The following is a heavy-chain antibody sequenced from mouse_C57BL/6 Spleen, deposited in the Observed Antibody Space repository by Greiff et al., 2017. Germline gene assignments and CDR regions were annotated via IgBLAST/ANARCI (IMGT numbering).Heavy chain of an antibody. D-gene: IGHD2-3*01. J-gene: IGHJ3*01. Sequence: LVKPGASVKIPCKASGYTFTDYNMDWVKQSHGKSLEWIGDINPNNGGTIYNQKFKGKATLTVDKSSSTAYMELRSLTSEDTAVYYCARGEIYDGYFVGFAYWGQGTLVTVSA. CDR3: ARGEIYDGYFVGFAY. V-gene: IGHV1-18*01. CDR1: GYTFTDYN. CDR2: INPNNGGT.